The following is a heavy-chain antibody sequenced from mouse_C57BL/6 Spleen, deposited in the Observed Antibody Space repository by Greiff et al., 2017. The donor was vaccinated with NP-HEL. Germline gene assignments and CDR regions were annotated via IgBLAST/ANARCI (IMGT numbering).Heavy chain of an antibody. Sequence: EVQLVESEGGLVQPGSSMKLSCTASGFTFSDYYMAWVRQVPEKGLEWVANINYDGSSTYYLDSLKSRFIISRDNAKNILYLQMSSLKSEDTATYYCARAKGYFDYWGQGTTLTVSS. CDR2: INYDGSST. J-gene: IGHJ2*01. CDR1: GFTFSDYY. CDR3: ARAKGYFDY. V-gene: IGHV5-16*01.